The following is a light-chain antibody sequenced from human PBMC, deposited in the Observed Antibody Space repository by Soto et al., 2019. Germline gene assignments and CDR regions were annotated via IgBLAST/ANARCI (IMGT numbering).Light chain of an antibody. CDR1: QSVSRS. CDR2: DTS. V-gene: IGKV3-15*01. Sequence: EIELTQSPGTLSLSPGERATLSCRASQSVSRSQLAWYQQKTGQAPRLLIYDTSARATGVPARFSGSRSGPEFTLTINSLQSEDFAIYYCQRYNNWPLTFGGGTKVDIK. J-gene: IGKJ4*01. CDR3: QRYNNWPLT.